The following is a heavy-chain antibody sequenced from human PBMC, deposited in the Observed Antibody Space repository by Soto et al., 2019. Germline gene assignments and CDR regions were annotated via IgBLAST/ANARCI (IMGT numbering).Heavy chain of an antibody. CDR3: AKDVHYDSSGGLDY. CDR1: GFTFDNFA. J-gene: IGHJ4*02. Sequence: QSGGSLRLSCTTSGFTFDNFAMSWVRQAPGRGLEWVSAISGGGSGKYYADSVKGRFIIARDNSKNTVYLEVNGLRTEDTAVYYCAKDVHYDSSGGLDYWGQGTLVTVSS. CDR2: ISGGGSGK. V-gene: IGHV3-23*01. D-gene: IGHD3-22*01.